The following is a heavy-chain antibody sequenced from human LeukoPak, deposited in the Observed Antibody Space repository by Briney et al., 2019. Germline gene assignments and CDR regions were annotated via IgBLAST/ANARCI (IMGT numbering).Heavy chain of an antibody. Sequence: PGGSLRLSCAGSGFTFETYAMTWVRQAPGKGLEWISVIGPSGAVTHYAESVKGRFTISRDNSKNTLYLQMNNLRAEDTAIYFCAKYATGYAPDFDYWGQGTLVTVSS. D-gene: IGHD5-12*01. CDR3: AKYATGYAPDFDY. CDR2: IGPSGAVT. J-gene: IGHJ4*02. CDR1: GFTFETYA. V-gene: IGHV3-23*01.